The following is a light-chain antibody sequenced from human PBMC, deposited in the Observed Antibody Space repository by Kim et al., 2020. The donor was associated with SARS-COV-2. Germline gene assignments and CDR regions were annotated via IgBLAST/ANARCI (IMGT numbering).Light chain of an antibody. Sequence: GQTINITYPRSSVGIGSNYVQWYRQRPGSAPTPVIYESNQRPSGVPYRFSGSIDTASNSASLTIAGLKTENEADYYFHSYDSTSHVFGGGTQLTVL. V-gene: IGLV6-57*03. CDR2: ESN. J-gene: IGLJ7*01. CDR1: SVGIGSNY. CDR3: HSYDSTSHV.